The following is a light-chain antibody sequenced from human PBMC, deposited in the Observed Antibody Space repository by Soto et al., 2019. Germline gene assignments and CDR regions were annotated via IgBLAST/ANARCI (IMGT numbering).Light chain of an antibody. V-gene: IGLV2-18*02. CDR2: EVS. J-gene: IGLJ1*01. CDR3: SSYTTSNTYV. Sequence: QSALTQPPSVSGSPGQSVTISCTGTSSDVGSYNSVSWYQQPPGTVPKLMIYEVSNRPSGVPDRFSGSKSGNTASLTISGLQAEDAADYYCSSYTTSNTYVFGTGTKLTVL. CDR1: SSDVGSYNS.